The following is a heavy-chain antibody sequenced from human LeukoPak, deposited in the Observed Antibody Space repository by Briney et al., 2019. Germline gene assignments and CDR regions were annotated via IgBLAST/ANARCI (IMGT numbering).Heavy chain of an antibody. J-gene: IGHJ4*02. CDR1: GFTFSSYD. CDR2: ISSSGSTI. Sequence: AGTLRLSCAASGFTFSSYDMNWVRHPPPKGLGMVSYISSSGSTIYYANSSKRRLTISRDNAKNSLYQQMNRLRAEDTAVYYCARLPYCDSSGALGNAGFWGQGTLVTVSS. D-gene: IGHD3-22*01. CDR3: ARLPYCDSSGALGNAGF. V-gene: IGHV3-48*03.